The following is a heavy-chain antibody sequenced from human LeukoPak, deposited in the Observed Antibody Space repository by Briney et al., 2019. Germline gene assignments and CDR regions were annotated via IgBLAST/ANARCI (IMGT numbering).Heavy chain of an antibody. Sequence: SETLSLTCTVSGASVSSASYWTRIRQPPGKGVEWIAHIYNGVNTNYNPSLKSRVTISVDTSKNQFSLRLSSVTAADTAVYYCARGPMDSGYTYFDYWGQETLVSVAS. J-gene: IGHJ4*02. CDR2: IYNGVNT. V-gene: IGHV4-61*01. CDR1: GASVSSASY. D-gene: IGHD5-12*01. CDR3: ARGPMDSGYTYFDY.